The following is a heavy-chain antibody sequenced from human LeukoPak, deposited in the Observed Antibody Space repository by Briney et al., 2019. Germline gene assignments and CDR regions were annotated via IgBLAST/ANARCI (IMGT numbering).Heavy chain of an antibody. V-gene: IGHV1-69*05. D-gene: IGHD6-6*01. CDR3: ARTLGSSSTASYYYYMDV. J-gene: IGHJ6*03. CDR1: GYTFTSYY. CDR2: IIPIFGTA. Sequence: RGASVKVSCKASGYTFTSYYMHWVRQAPGQGLEWMGGIIPIFGTANYTQKFQGRVTITTDESTSTAYMELSSLRSEDTAVYYCARTLGSSSTASYYYYMDVWGKGTTVTVSS.